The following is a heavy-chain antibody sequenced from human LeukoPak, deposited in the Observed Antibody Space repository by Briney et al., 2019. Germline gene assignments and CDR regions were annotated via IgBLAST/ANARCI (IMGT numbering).Heavy chain of an antibody. CDR1: GFTLSSYA. D-gene: IGHD3-10*01. V-gene: IGHV3-23*01. CDR2: ISGSGGST. J-gene: IGHJ3*02. Sequence: PGGSLRLSCAASGFTLSSYAMSWVRQAPGKGLEWVSAISGSGGSTYYADSVKGRFTISRDNSKNTLYLQMNSLRAEDTAVYYCAKGMEYYYGSGSYPDIWGQGTMVILSS. CDR3: AKGMEYYYGSGSYPDI.